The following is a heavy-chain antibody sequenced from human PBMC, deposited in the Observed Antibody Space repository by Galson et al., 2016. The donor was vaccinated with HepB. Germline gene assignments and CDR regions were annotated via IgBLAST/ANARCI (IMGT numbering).Heavy chain of an antibody. J-gene: IGHJ4*02. V-gene: IGHV3-7*01. CDR2: IKQDGGEK. D-gene: IGHD3-22*01. CDR1: GFTFSTYW. CDR3: ARESPDLTAYYFESSGILDY. Sequence: SLRLSCAASGFTFSTYWMGWVRQAPGKGLEWVANIKQDGGEKFYVDSVKGRFTISRDNAKNALYLQMSSLRGEDTAVYYRARESPDLTAYYFESSGILDYWGQGTQVTVSS.